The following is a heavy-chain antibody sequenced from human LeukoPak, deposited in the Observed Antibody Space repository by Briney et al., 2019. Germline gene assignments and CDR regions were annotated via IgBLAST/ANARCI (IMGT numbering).Heavy chain of an antibody. CDR3: ARDALGGGAFDI. Sequence: GGSLRLSCAASGFTFSSYGMHWVRQAPGKGLEWVAVIWYDGSNKYYADSVKGRFTISRDNSKNTLYLQMNSQRAEDTAVYYCARDALGGGAFDIWGQGTMVTVSS. J-gene: IGHJ3*02. CDR1: GFTFSSYG. CDR2: IWYDGSNK. V-gene: IGHV3-33*01.